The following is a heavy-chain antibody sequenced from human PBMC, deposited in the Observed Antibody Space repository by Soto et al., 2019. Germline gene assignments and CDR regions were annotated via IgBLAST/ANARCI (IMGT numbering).Heavy chain of an antibody. CDR1: GFSISDYW. CDR2: IDTDGSTT. CDR3: SRGGGFSGNYL. J-gene: IGHJ4*02. D-gene: IGHD1-26*01. Sequence: EVQLVESGGGLVQPGGSLRLSCAASGFSISDYWMHWVRQAPGKGLVWVSCIDTDGSTTTYADSVKGRFTISRDNVKNTLYLQMDSLRAEDTALYYCSRGGGFSGNYLGGQGTLVTVSS. V-gene: IGHV3-74*01.